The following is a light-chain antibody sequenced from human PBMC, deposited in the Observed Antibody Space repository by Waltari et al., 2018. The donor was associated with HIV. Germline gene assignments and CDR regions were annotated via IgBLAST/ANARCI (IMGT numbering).Light chain of an antibody. CDR1: SDDVGTYNY. CDR2: DVT. CDR3: SSYTNRNKV. Sequence: QSVLTQPASVSGSPGQSITISCNGTSDDVGTYNYVSWYQQSPGKAPKLLIYDVTNRPSGVSNRFSGSKSGNTASLIISGLQAEDEADYYCSSYTNRNKVFGGGTKLTVL. V-gene: IGLV2-14*01. J-gene: IGLJ3*02.